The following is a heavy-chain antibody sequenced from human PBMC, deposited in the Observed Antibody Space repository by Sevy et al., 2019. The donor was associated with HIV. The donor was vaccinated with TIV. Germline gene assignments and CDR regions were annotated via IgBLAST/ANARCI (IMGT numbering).Heavy chain of an antibody. V-gene: IGHV3-30*02. CDR2: LRYDGTNK. CDR1: GFTFSDYA. D-gene: IGHD1-1*01. J-gene: IGHJ6*03. Sequence: GGSLRLSCAASGFTFSDYAMHWVRQAPGKGLEWVAFLRYDGTNKYYRDSVEGRFTISRDNSKNTLYLHMNSLRSDDTAVYYCAQDLDRGFRYYMDVWGKGTPVTV. CDR3: AQDLDRGFRYYMDV.